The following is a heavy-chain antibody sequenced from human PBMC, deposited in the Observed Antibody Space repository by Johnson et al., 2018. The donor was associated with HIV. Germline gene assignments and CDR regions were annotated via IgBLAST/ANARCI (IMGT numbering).Heavy chain of an antibody. J-gene: IGHJ3*02. V-gene: IGHV3-73*01. CDR1: GFIFSGSA. CDR2: LRSNANTYAT. Sequence: VQVVESGGGVVQPGRSLTLSCAASGFIFSGSAMHWVRQASGKGLEWVGRLRSNANTYATAYAASVKGRFTISRADSKNTAYLQMNSLKTEDTAVYYCTRQGKGDAFDIWGQGTMVTVSS. CDR3: TRQGKGDAFDI.